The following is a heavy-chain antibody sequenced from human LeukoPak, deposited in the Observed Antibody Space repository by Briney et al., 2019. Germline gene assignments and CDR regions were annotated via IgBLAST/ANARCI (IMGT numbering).Heavy chain of an antibody. J-gene: IGHJ4*02. D-gene: IGHD2-21*02. CDR1: GFTFSSYS. CDR2: ISSSSSYI. V-gene: IGHV3-21*01. Sequence: GVLRHSCAASGFTFSSYSMNWVRQAPGKGLEWVSSISSSSSYIYYADSVKGRFTISRDNAKNSLYLQMNSLRAEDTAVYYCARGRGVVVTAISVPDYWGQGTLVTVSS. CDR3: ARGRGVVVTAISVPDY.